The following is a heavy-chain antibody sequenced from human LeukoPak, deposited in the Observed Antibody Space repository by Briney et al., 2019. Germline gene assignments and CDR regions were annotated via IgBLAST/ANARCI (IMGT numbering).Heavy chain of an antibody. CDR3: AREAMGNYMDV. J-gene: IGHJ6*03. Sequence: PGGSLRLSCAASGFTFSSYSMNWVRQAPGKGLEWVSYISSSSSTIYYADSVKGRFTISRDNAKNSLYLQMNSLRAEDTAVYYCAREAMGNYMDVWGKGTTVTVSS. CDR1: GFTFSSYS. CDR2: ISSSSSTI. D-gene: IGHD7-27*01. V-gene: IGHV3-48*01.